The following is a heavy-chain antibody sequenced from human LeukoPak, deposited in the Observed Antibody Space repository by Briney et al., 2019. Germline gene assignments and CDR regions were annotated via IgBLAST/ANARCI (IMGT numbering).Heavy chain of an antibody. CDR2: IYSGSST. V-gene: IGHV3-53*01. D-gene: IGHD6-19*01. J-gene: IGHJ6*03. Sequence: GGSLRLSCAASGFTVRSNYMSWVRQAPGKGLEWVSLIYSGSSTYYADSVRGRFTITRDNSKNTLYLQMNSLRAEDTAVYYCARVLSGSGSLYYYYYYMDVWGKGTTVTISS. CDR1: GFTVRSNY. CDR3: ARVLSGSGSLYYYYYYMDV.